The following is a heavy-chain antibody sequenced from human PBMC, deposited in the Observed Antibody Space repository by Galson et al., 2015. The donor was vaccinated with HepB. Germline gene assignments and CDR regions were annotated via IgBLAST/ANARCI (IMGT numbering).Heavy chain of an antibody. CDR2: ISSSSSYI. CDR1: GFTFSSYS. V-gene: IGHV3-21*01. D-gene: IGHD1-26*01. Sequence: SLRLSCAASGFTFSSYSMNWVRQAPGKGLEWVSSISSSSSYIYYADSVKGRFTIPRDNAKNSLYLQMNSLRAEDTAVYYCARDPLYSGSHQYYFDYWGQGTLVTVSS. CDR3: ARDPLYSGSHQYYFDY. J-gene: IGHJ4*02.